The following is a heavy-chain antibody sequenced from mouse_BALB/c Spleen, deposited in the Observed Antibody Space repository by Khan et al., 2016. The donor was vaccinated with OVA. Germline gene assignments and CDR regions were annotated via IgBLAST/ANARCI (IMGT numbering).Heavy chain of an antibody. J-gene: IGHJ2*01. CDR2: ISYSGDT. V-gene: IGHV3-2*02. CDR1: GYSITSDYA. D-gene: IGHD1-1*01. Sequence: EVQLQESGPGLVKPSQSLSLTCTVTGYSITSDYAWNWIRQFPGNKLEWMGYISYSGDTAYNPSLKSRISITWDTSKNPFFLPLNSVTTEYTATYYCASMFRYYYGSNFGWYYFDYWGQGTTLTVSS. CDR3: ASMFRYYYGSNFGWYYFDY.